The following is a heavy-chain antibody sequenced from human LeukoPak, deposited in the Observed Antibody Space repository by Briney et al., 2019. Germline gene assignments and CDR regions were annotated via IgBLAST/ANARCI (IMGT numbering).Heavy chain of an antibody. CDR2: IYYSGST. J-gene: IGHJ4*02. CDR1: GGSISSSSYY. D-gene: IGHD3-9*01. Sequence: SETLSLTCTVSGGSISSSSYYWGWIRQPPGKGLEWIGFIYYSGSTYDNPSLKRRVTISVDTSTNPFSLKMSYVTAADTAVYYCARRPYDILTGYGVYFDYGGQGTLVTVSS. V-gene: IGHV4-39*01. CDR3: ARRPYDILTGYGVYFDY.